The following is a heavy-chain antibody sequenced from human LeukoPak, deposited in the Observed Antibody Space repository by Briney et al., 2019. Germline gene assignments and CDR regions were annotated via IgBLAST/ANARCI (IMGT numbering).Heavy chain of an antibody. CDR3: AKGIVPARTHYYYGMDV. V-gene: IGHV3-21*04. J-gene: IGHJ6*02. CDR1: GFTFSSYS. CDR2: ISSSSSYI. D-gene: IGHD2-2*01. Sequence: GGSLRLSCAASGFTFSSYSMNWVRQAPGKGLEWVSSISSSSSYIYYADSVKGRFTISRDNSKNTLYLQMNSLRAEDTAVYYRAKGIVPARTHYYYGMDVWGQGTTVTVSS.